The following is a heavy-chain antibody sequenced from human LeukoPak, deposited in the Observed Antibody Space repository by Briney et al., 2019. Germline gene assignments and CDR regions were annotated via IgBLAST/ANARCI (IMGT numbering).Heavy chain of an antibody. V-gene: IGHV1-2*02. Sequence: ASVKVSCKASGYTFTGYYTHWVRQAPGQGLEWMGWINPNSGGTNYAQKFQGRVTMTRDTSISTAYMELSRLRSDDTAVYYCARGYCSSTSCGRSNWFDPWGQGTLVTVSS. CDR1: GYTFTGYY. J-gene: IGHJ5*02. D-gene: IGHD2-2*01. CDR3: ARGYCSSTSCGRSNWFDP. CDR2: INPNSGGT.